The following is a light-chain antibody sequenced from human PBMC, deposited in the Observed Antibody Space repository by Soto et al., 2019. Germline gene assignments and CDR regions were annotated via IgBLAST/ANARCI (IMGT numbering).Light chain of an antibody. J-gene: IGLJ1*01. Sequence: QSVLTQPPSVSRAPGQRVTISCTGSSSNIGAGYDVHWYQQLPGGAPRLLIYANSNRPSGVPDRFSGSRSGTSASLAITGLQAEDEADYSCQSYDSSLSGFYVFGTGTKLTVL. CDR1: SSNIGAGYD. CDR3: QSYDSSLSGFYV. V-gene: IGLV1-40*01. CDR2: ANS.